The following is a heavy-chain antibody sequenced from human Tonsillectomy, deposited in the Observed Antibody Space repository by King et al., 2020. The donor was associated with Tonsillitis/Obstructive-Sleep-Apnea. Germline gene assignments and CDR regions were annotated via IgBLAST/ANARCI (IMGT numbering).Heavy chain of an antibody. V-gene: IGHV3-20*04. CDR2: ITWNGGST. J-gene: IGHJ2*01. CDR1: GFTFDDYA. D-gene: IGHD2-15*01. CDR3: AREGRMTPYWYFDL. Sequence: VQLVESGGGVVRPGGSLRLSCAASGFTFDDYAMSWVRQAPGKGLEWVSGITWNGGSTGYADSVKGRFTISRDNDKNSLYLQMNSLRAEDTALYYCAREGRMTPYWYFDLWGRGTLVTVSS.